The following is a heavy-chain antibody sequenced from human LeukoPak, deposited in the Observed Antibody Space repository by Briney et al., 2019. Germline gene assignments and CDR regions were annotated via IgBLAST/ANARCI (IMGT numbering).Heavy chain of an antibody. V-gene: IGHV3-48*01. J-gene: IGHJ4*02. CDR1: GFTFSTYI. Sequence: GGSLRLSCAASGFTFSTYIMNWVRQAPGKGLEWVSFINSGSSTIYYADSVKGRFTISRDNAKNSLYLQMNSLRAEDTAVYYCAKIGRGIAAAGYFDYWGQGTLVTVSS. D-gene: IGHD6-13*01. CDR2: INSGSSTI. CDR3: AKIGRGIAAAGYFDY.